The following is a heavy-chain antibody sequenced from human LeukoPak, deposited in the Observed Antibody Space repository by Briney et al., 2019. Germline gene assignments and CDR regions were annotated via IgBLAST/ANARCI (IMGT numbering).Heavy chain of an antibody. CDR1: GFTFSSYA. CDR3: ARSGNYDYVWGSQKHLLHFDY. Sequence: PAGSLRLSCAPSGFTFSSYAMHWVRQAPGKGLEWVAVISYDGSNKYYADSVKGRFTISRDNSKNTLYLQMNSLRAEDTAVYYCARSGNYDYVWGSQKHLLHFDYWGQGTLVTVSS. J-gene: IGHJ4*02. D-gene: IGHD3-16*01. V-gene: IGHV3-30-3*01. CDR2: ISYDGSNK.